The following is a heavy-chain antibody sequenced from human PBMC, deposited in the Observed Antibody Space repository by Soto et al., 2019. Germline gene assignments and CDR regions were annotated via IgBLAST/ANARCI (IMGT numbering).Heavy chain of an antibody. CDR3: ARGSGRGNGWGTYFYYGMDV. D-gene: IGHD6-19*01. CDR1: CGSFSGYH. CDR2: INHSGST. V-gene: IGHV4-34*01. Sequence: PSETLSLTCAVYCGSFSGYHWSCIRQPPGKGLEWIGEINHSGSTSYNPSLKIRVTISVDTSKNQFSRKVTSVTAADTAAYYCARGSGRGNGWGTYFYYGMDVWGQGTTVTVSS. J-gene: IGHJ6*02.